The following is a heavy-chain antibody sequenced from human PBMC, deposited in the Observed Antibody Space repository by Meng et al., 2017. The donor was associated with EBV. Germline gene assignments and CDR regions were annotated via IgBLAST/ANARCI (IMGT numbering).Heavy chain of an antibody. J-gene: IGHJ4*02. CDR3: ASESGRGYTPDY. D-gene: IGHD3-10*01. CDR2: VLPRLGAP. CDR1: GGPFRYYA. Sequence: VELVRAVAGVKKSGWSVKVSCKTSGGPFRYYAISWVRQAPGQGLEWLGGVLPRLGAPNYAQKFHGRVKITADESTSTHYMDLSSLRSEDTAIYYCASESGRGYTPDYWGQGTLVTVSS. V-gene: IGHV1-69*01.